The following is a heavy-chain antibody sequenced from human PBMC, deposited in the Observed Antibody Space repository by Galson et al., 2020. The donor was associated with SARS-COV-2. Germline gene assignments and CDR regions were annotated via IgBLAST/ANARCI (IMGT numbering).Heavy chain of an antibody. D-gene: IGHD2-21*01. CDR3: ARESCSECYGRGFEY. CDR2: ISNDGGIK. V-gene: IGHV3-30*04. CDR1: GFPFSIYA. J-gene: IGHJ4*02. Sequence: GGSLRLSCAASGFPFSIYALHWVRQPPGKGLEWVAIISNDGGIKYNADSVKGRFTISRDNSKNTLYLQINSLRVEDTAMYYCARESCSECYGRGFEYWGQGTLVTVSS.